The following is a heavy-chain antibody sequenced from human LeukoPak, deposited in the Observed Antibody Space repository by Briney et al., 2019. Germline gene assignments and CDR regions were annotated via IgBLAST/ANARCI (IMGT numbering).Heavy chain of an antibody. D-gene: IGHD2-21*01. CDR3: ARDHVTPGLLFDY. CDR1: GFTFSSYW. CDR2: IKQDGSEK. V-gene: IGHV3-7*01. Sequence: GGSLRLSCAASGFTFSSYWMSWVRQAPGKGLEWVANIKQDGSEKYYVDSVKGRFTISRDNAKNSLYLQMNSLRAEDTAVYYCARDHVTPGLLFDYWGQGNLVTVSS. J-gene: IGHJ4*02.